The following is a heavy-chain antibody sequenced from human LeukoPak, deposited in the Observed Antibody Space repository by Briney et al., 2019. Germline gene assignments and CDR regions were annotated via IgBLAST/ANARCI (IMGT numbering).Heavy chain of an antibody. CDR2: LYHNDST. V-gene: IGHV4-38-2*01. J-gene: IGHJ4*02. CDR1: GYSISSGYY. Sequence: PSETLSLTCAVSGYSISSGYYWIWIRQPPGKGLEWIGSLYHNDSTYYNPSLKSRVTISVDTSKNQFSLNLRSVTAADTAVYYCAGQYDSSAYYFYWGQGTLVTVSS. CDR3: AGQYDSSAYYFY. D-gene: IGHD3-22*01.